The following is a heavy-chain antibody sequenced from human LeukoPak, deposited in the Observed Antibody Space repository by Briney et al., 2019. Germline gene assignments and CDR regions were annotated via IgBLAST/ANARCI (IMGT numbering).Heavy chain of an antibody. D-gene: IGHD1-26*01. Sequence: GASVKVSCKASGYTFTSHGISWVRQAPGQGLEWMGWISGYNGNTNYAQKLQGRVTMTTDTSTSAAYMELRSLRSDDTAVYYCARGPAGSYGAVGLFYWGQGTLVTVSS. J-gene: IGHJ4*02. CDR1: GYTFTSHG. CDR2: ISGYNGNT. V-gene: IGHV1-18*01. CDR3: ARGPAGSYGAVGLFY.